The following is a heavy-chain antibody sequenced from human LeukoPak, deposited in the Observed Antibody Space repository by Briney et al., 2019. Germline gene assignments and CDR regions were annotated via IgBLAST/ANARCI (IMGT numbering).Heavy chain of an antibody. Sequence: ASVKVSCKASGYTFTSYGISWVRQAPGQGLEWMGWIGAYNGNTNYAQKLQGRVTMTTDTSTSTAYMELRSLRSDDTAVYYCAIYCSSTSCYTEGYYGMDVWGQGTTVTVSS. J-gene: IGHJ6*02. D-gene: IGHD2-2*02. CDR2: IGAYNGNT. V-gene: IGHV1-18*01. CDR1: GYTFTSYG. CDR3: AIYCSSTSCYTEGYYGMDV.